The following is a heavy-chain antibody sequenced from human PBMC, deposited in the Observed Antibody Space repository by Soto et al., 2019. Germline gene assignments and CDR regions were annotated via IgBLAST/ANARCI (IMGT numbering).Heavy chain of an antibody. CDR3: TTDYGWAFGI. J-gene: IGHJ3*02. Sequence: EVQLVESGGGLVNPGESLRLSCAGSGLALSNARMTWVRQSPGKGLEWVGRIQPKGDGGTAHYPAAVRGRFTISRDDSKNTLYLQLNSLRTEDTAVYYCTTDYGWAFGICGQGTMVTVSS. V-gene: IGHV3-15*01. CDR1: GLALSNAR. D-gene: IGHD4-17*01. CDR2: IQPKGDGGTA.